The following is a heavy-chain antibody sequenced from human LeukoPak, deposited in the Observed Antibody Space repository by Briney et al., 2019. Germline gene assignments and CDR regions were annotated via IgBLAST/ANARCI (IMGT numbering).Heavy chain of an antibody. Sequence: GSGPTLVNPTQTLTLTCTFSGFSLTTSGVGVGWIRQPPGKALEWLALIFWNDDKRYSPSLTSRLTVIKDTSKNQVVLTMTNMDPVDTATYFCAHIVLGDNWFDPWGQGTLVIVSS. CDR2: IFWNDDK. V-gene: IGHV2-5*01. CDR3: AHIVLGDNWFDP. D-gene: IGHD3-10*02. J-gene: IGHJ5*02. CDR1: GFSLTTSGVG.